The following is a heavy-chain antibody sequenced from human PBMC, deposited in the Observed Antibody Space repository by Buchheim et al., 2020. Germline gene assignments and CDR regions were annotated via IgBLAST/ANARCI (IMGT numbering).Heavy chain of an antibody. CDR3: ARKGLGTTDFDY. J-gene: IGHJ4*02. D-gene: IGHD3-16*01. Sequence: EVQLVESGGGLVQPGGSLRISCAASGFTFSSYWVHWVRQAPGEGLVWVSRLKSDGSGTIYADSVKGRFTISRANAKNAPYPPMNSLRAEDTAVYYCARKGLGTTDFDYWGQGTL. V-gene: IGHV3-74*01. CDR1: GFTFSSYW. CDR2: LKSDGSGT.